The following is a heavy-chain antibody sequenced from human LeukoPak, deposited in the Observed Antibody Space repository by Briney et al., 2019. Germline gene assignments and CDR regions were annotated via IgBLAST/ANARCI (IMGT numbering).Heavy chain of an antibody. CDR3: ARGGYNYDSPPGDPFDY. J-gene: IGHJ4*02. V-gene: IGHV4-59*01. CDR2: IYYSGST. Sequence: SETLSLTCTVSGGSISSYYWSWIRQPPGKGLEWIGYIYYSGSTNYNPPLKSRVTISVDTSKNQFSLKLSSVTAADTAVYYCARGGYNYDSPPGDPFDYWGQGTLVTVSS. D-gene: IGHD5-18*01. CDR1: GGSISSYY.